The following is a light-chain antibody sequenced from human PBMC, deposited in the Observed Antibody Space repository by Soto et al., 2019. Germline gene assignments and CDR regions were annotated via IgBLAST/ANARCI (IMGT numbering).Light chain of an antibody. J-gene: IGLJ1*01. CDR1: SSDIGTYNY. V-gene: IGLV2-8*01. CDR2: EVS. CDR3: SSFAGTNSFV. Sequence: QSVLTQPPSASGSPGQSVTISCTGTSSDIGTYNYVSWYQQRPGKAPKLIIYEVSKRPSGVPDRIFGSKSDTTASLTVSELQADDEADYYCSSFAGTNSFVFGTGTKVTVL.